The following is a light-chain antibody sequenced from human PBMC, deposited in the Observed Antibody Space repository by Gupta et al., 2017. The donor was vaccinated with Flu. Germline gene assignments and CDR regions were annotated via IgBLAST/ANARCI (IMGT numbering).Light chain of an antibody. V-gene: IGLV2-14*01. Sequence: QSAPTQPASVFGSPGQSTTIAGTGTSSDVGGYNYVSWYQQHPGKAPKLMIYEVSNRPSGVSNRFSGSKSGNTASLTISGLQAEDEADYFCSSYTSSSTLIFGTGTKVTVL. CDR3: SSYTSSSTLI. CDR2: EVS. J-gene: IGLJ1*01. CDR1: SSDVGGYNY.